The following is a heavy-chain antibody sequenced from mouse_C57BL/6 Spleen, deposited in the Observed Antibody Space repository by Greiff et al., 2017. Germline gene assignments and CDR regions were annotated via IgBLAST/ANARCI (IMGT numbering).Heavy chain of an antibody. CDR1: GYTFTSYW. J-gene: IGHJ3*01. Sequence: QVQLQQPGAELVKPGASVKLSCKASGYTFTSYWMQWVKQRPGQGLEWIGEIDPSDSSTNYNQKFKGKATLTVDTSSSTAYMQLSSLTSEDSAVYYCARRGLETVFAYGGQGTLVTVSA. CDR3: ARRGLETVFAY. V-gene: IGHV1-50*01. D-gene: IGHD1-1*01. CDR2: IDPSDSST.